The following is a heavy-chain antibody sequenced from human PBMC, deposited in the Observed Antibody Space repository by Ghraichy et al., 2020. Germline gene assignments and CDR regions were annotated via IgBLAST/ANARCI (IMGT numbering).Heavy chain of an antibody. J-gene: IGHJ6*02. CDR1: GGSISSYY. CDR3: ARGATYYYGSGSYPYYYYYGMDV. Sequence: SETLSLTCTVSGGSISSYYWSWIRQPPGKGLEWIGYIYYSGSTNYNPSLKSRVTISVDTSKNQFSLKLSSVTAADTAVYYGARGATYYYGSGSYPYYYYYGMDVWGQGTTVTVSS. D-gene: IGHD3-10*01. V-gene: IGHV4-59*01. CDR2: IYYSGST.